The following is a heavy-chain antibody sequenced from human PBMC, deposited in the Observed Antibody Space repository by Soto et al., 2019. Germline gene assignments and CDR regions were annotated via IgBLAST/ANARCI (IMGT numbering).Heavy chain of an antibody. CDR3: ASSGGGGAFDI. D-gene: IGHD6-19*01. V-gene: IGHV1-69*02. CDR2: IIPILGIA. Sequence: QVQLVQSGAEVKKPGSSVKVSCKASGGTFSSYTISWVRQAPGQGLEWMGRIIPILGIANYAQKFQGRVTITADKPTSTAYMELSSLRSEDTAVYYCASSGGGGAFDIWGQGTMVTVSS. J-gene: IGHJ3*02. CDR1: GGTFSSYT.